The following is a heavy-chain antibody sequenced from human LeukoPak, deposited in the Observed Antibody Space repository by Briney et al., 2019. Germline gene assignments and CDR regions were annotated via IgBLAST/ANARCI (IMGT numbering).Heavy chain of an antibody. D-gene: IGHD1-14*01. CDR1: GFTFTTYW. J-gene: IGHJ4*02. V-gene: IGHV3-7*03. Sequence: PGGSLRLSCAASGFTFTTYWMGWVRQAPGKGLEWVANIKQDGSEQYYVDSVKGRFTISRDNAKNSLSLQMNSLRAADTAVYYCAKPARTDYADYWGQGTLVTVSS. CDR2: IKQDGSEQ. CDR3: AKPARTDYADY.